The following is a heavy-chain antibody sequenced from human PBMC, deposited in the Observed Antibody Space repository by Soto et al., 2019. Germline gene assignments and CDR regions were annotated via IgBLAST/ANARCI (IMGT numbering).Heavy chain of an antibody. CDR2: ISAHNGNT. V-gene: IGHV1-18*01. J-gene: IGHJ4*02. Sequence: QVHLVQSGAEVKKPGASVKVSCKGSGYAFTTYGITWVRQAPGQGLEWMGWISAHNGNTNYAQKLQGRVTVTRDTSTSSAYMELRSLRSDDTAVYYCARGRDGDYWGQGALVTVSS. D-gene: IGHD6-6*01. CDR1: GYAFTTYG. CDR3: ARGRDGDY.